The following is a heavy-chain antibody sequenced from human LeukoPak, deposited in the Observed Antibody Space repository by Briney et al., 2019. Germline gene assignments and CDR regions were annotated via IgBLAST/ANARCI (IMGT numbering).Heavy chain of an antibody. V-gene: IGHV1-46*03. CDR3: TRDLVGDYYFMDV. CDR2: INPSGGNT. J-gene: IGHJ6*03. Sequence: AASVKVSCKASGYTFTDYYMHWVRRAPGQGLEWMGIINPSGGNTRYAQKIQGRVTMTRDTSTSTVYMELSSLRSEDTAVYFCTRDLVGDYYFMDVWGEGTTVTVSS. D-gene: IGHD3-3*01. CDR1: GYTFTDYY.